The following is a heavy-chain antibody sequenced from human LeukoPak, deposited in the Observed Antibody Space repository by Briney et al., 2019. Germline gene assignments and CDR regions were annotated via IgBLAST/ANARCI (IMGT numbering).Heavy chain of an antibody. CDR3: ARDVWTGVAVSDY. CDR2: IKEDGSIQ. Sequence: GGSLRLSCVASGFTFSSYLMTCGPDAPEEGLEWLAKIKEDGSIQLYLGSVRGRFTICRDNAKTSVYLQLNSVKADDAAVYYCARDVWTGVAVSDYWGQGTLVTVSS. D-gene: IGHD6-19*01. CDR1: GFTFSSYL. J-gene: IGHJ4*02. V-gene: IGHV3-7*01.